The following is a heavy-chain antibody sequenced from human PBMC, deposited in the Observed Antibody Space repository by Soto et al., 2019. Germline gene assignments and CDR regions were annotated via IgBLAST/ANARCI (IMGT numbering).Heavy chain of an antibody. CDR1: GFTFSSYA. D-gene: IGHD2-2*01. CDR3: TTDSYSTIIVVRFDY. J-gene: IGHJ4*01. V-gene: IGHV3-23*01. Sequence: PGGSLRLSCAASGFTFSSYAMSWVRQAPGKGLEWVSAISGSGGSTYYAASVKGRFTISRDNSKNTLYLQMNSLRAEDTAVYYCTTDSYSTIIVVRFDYWGHGTLVTVSS. CDR2: ISGSGGST.